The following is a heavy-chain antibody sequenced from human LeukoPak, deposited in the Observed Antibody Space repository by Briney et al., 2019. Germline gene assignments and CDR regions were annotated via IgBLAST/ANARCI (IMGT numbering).Heavy chain of an antibody. D-gene: IGHD3-22*01. CDR1: GGSISSSNYY. Sequence: PSETLSLTCTVSGGSISSSNYYWGWIRQPPGKGLEWIGNIYYSGSTYYNPSLKSRVTISVDTSKNQFSLKLSSVTAADTAVYYCARAKYYYDSSGYDRWYFDLWGRGTLVTVSS. CDR2: IYYSGST. J-gene: IGHJ2*01. CDR3: ARAKYYYDSSGYDRWYFDL. V-gene: IGHV4-39*07.